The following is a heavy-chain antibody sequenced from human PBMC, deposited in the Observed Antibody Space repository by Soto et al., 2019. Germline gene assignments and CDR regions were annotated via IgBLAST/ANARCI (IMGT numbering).Heavy chain of an antibody. Sequence: QVQLVESGGGVVQPGRSLRLSCAASGFTFSSYGMHWVRQAPGKGLEWVAVIWYDGSNKYYADSVKGRFTISRDNSKNTRDLQMNSLRAEDTAVYYCAREVAAGINWFDPWGQGTLVTVSS. V-gene: IGHV3-33*01. J-gene: IGHJ5*02. CDR2: IWYDGSNK. CDR1: GFTFSSYG. D-gene: IGHD6-13*01. CDR3: AREVAAGINWFDP.